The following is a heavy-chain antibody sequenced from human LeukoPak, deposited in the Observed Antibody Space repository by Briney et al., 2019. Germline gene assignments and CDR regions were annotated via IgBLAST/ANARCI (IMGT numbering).Heavy chain of an antibody. Sequence: PGGSLRLSCAASGFTFSRNYMDWVRQAPGKGLEWVSFIYSGGFTSYADSVKGRFTITRDSSKNTLYFQMNRLLAEDTAVYFCYGIRLGDGFDIWGQRTMVIVSS. CDR2: IYSGGFT. V-gene: IGHV3-53*01. J-gene: IGHJ3*02. D-gene: IGHD3-16*01. CDR1: GFTFSRNY. CDR3: YGIRLGDGFDI.